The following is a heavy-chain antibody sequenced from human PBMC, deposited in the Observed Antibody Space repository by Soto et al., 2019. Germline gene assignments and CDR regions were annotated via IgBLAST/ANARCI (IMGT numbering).Heavy chain of an antibody. Sequence: QVQLQQWGAGLLKPSETLSLTCAVYGGSLSGYYWSWIRQPPGKGLEWIGEINHSGSTNYNPSLKSRVTISVDTSKNQISLRLSTVTAADTAVYYCARGFCSGSSCYRWFDPWGQGTLVSVSS. CDR1: GGSLSGYY. CDR3: ARGFCSGSSCYRWFDP. J-gene: IGHJ5*02. CDR2: INHSGST. D-gene: IGHD2-15*01. V-gene: IGHV4-34*01.